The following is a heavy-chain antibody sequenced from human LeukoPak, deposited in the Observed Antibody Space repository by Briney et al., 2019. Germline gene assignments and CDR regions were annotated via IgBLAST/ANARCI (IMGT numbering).Heavy chain of an antibody. CDR2: IYYSGST. CDR3: ARAVLRRIVVVPAATSRWFDP. CDR1: GGSISSHY. V-gene: IGHV4-59*11. J-gene: IGHJ5*02. D-gene: IGHD2-2*01. Sequence: SETLSLTCTVSGGSISSHYWSWIRQPPGKGLEWIGYIYYSGSTNYNPSLKSRVTISVDTSKNQFSLKLSSVTAADTAVYYCARAVLRRIVVVPAATSRWFDPWGQGTLVTVSS.